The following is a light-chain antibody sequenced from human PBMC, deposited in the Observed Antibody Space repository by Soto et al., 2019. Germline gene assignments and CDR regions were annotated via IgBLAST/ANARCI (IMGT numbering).Light chain of an antibody. CDR1: QAIRND. Sequence: AIQMTQSPSSLSASVGDRVIITCRASQAIRNDLGWYQQKPGKAPKLLIYTASTLQSGVPSRFSGSGSGADFTLTIRSLQPEDSATYYCLHDYNYPRTFGQGTKVEIK. CDR2: TAS. CDR3: LHDYNYPRT. J-gene: IGKJ1*01. V-gene: IGKV1-6*01.